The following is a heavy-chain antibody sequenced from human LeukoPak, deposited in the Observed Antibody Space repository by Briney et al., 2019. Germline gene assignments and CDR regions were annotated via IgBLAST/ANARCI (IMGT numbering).Heavy chain of an antibody. Sequence: PGVSLRLSCAASGFTVSSNYMSWVRQAPGKGLEWVSVIYSGGSTYYADSVKGRFTISRDNSKNTLYLQMNSLRAEDTAVYYCARVLWGEGMDVWGQGTTVTVSS. V-gene: IGHV3-66*01. J-gene: IGHJ6*02. CDR2: IYSGGST. D-gene: IGHD1-26*01. CDR3: ARVLWGEGMDV. CDR1: GFTVSSNY.